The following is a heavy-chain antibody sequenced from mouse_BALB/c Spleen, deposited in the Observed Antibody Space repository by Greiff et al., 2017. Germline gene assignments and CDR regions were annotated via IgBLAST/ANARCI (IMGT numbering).Heavy chain of an antibody. V-gene: IGHV2-9*02. CDR3: ARDRGYGNYVGAMDY. J-gene: IGHJ4*01. CDR2: IWAGGST. CDR1: GFSLTSYG. D-gene: IGHD2-10*02. Sequence: QVQLKESGPGLVAPSQSLSITCTVSGFSLTSYGVHWVRQPPGKGLEWLGVIWAGGSTNYNSALMSRLSISKDNSKSQVFLKMNSLQTDDTAMYYCARDRGYGNYVGAMDYWGQGTSVTVSS.